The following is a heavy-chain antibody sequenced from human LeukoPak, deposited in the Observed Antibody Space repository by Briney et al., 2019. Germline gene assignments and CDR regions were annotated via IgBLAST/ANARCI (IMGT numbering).Heavy chain of an antibody. CDR3: AKAAATGSGYYFEY. V-gene: IGHV3-23*01. J-gene: IGHJ4*02. Sequence: GGSLRLSCAASGFTFSSYAMSWVRQAPGKGLEWVSTITGSGGNADYADSVKGRFTIPRDNSKSTLYLQMNSLRPEDAAVYYCAKAAATGSGYYFEYWGQGALVTVSS. CDR2: ITGSGGNA. D-gene: IGHD6-13*01. CDR1: GFTFSSYA.